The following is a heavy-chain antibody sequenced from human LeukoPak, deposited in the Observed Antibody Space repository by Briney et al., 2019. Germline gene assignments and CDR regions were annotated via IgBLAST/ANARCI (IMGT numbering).Heavy chain of an antibody. CDR3: ARHLRDGYNRYYYYYYMDV. CDR2: INHSGST. J-gene: IGHJ6*03. D-gene: IGHD5-24*01. V-gene: IGHV4-34*01. Sequence: PSETLSLTCAVYGGSFSGYYWSWIRQPPGKGLEWIGEINHSGSTNYNPSLKSRVTISVDTSKNQFSLKLSSVTAADTAVYYCARHLRDGYNRYYYYYYMDVWGKGTTVTISS. CDR1: GGSFSGYY.